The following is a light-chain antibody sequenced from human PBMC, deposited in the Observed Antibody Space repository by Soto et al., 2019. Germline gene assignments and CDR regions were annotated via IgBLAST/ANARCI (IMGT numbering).Light chain of an antibody. V-gene: IGKV3-20*01. CDR1: QSVSSSY. Sequence: EIVLTQSPGTLSLSPGERATLSCRASQSVSSSYLAWYQQKPGQAPRLLIYGASSRDTGIPDRFSGSGSGTDFNLTISSLEPEDFAVYYCQQYRSSPPITFGQGTRLEIK. CDR2: GAS. J-gene: IGKJ5*01. CDR3: QQYRSSPPIT.